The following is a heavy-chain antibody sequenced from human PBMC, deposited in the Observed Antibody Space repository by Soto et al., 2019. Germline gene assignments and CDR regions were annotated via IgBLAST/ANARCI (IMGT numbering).Heavy chain of an antibody. Sequence: PSETLSLTCAVSGYSISSGYYWSWIRQPPGKGLEWIGEINHSGSTNYNPSLKSRVTISVDTSKNQFSLKLSSVTAADTAVYYCARGGFDYWGQGTLVTVSS. CDR2: INHSGST. CDR1: GYSISSGYY. V-gene: IGHV4-34*01. J-gene: IGHJ4*02. CDR3: ARGGFDY.